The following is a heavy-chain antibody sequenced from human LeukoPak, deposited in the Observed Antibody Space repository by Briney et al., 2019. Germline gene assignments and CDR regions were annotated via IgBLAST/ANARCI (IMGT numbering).Heavy chain of an antibody. CDR1: GFTFSSYS. J-gene: IGHJ6*03. CDR3: AKNYDILTGHMDV. CDR2: IRYDGSNK. V-gene: IGHV3-30*02. D-gene: IGHD3-9*01. Sequence: GGSLRLSCVGSGFTFSSYSMNWVRQAPGKVLEWVAFIRYDGSNKYYADSVKGRFTISRDNSKNTLYLQMNSLRAEDTAVYYCAKNYDILTGHMDVWGKGTTVTISS.